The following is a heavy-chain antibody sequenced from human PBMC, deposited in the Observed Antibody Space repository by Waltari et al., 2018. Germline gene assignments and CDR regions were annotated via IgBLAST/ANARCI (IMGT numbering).Heavy chain of an antibody. J-gene: IGHJ4*02. V-gene: IGHV3-23*04. Sequence: EVQLVESGGGLVQRGGSLRLSCAASGFTFSRYAMSWVRQAPGKGLEWVATSGGSGGSTYYADSVKGRFTISRDNSKNTLYLQMNSLRVEDTAVYYCAKLGVEWELTYYFDFWGQGTLVSVSS. CDR3: AKLGVEWELTYYFDF. CDR1: GFTFSRYA. D-gene: IGHD1-26*01. CDR2: SGGSGGST.